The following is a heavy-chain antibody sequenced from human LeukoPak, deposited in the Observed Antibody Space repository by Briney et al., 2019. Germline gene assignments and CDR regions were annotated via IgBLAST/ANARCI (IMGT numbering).Heavy chain of an antibody. CDR2: INNVGSHI. CDR3: ASVVVPALRAFDI. V-gene: IGHV3-21*01. J-gene: IGHJ3*02. Sequence: GGSLRLSCAASGFTFSSSAMNWVRQAPGKWLEWVSSINNVGSHIYYAGSVRGRFTISRDNAKNLLYLQMDSLRAEDTAVYYCASVVVPALRAFDIWGQGTMVTVSS. D-gene: IGHD2-2*01. CDR1: GFTFSSSA.